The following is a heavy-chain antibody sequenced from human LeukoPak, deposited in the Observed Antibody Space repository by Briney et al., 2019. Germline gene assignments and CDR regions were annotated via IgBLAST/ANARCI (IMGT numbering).Heavy chain of an antibody. CDR3: ARGNGSLDY. CDR2: INPSGGNT. Sequence: ASVKVSCKASGYTFPSHYLHWVRQAPGQGLEGMGIINPSGGNTNYAQKFQGRVTMTRDTSTSTVYMELSSLRSEDTAVYYCARGNGSLDYWGQGTLVTVSS. CDR1: GYTFPSHY. D-gene: IGHD3-10*01. V-gene: IGHV1-46*01. J-gene: IGHJ4*02.